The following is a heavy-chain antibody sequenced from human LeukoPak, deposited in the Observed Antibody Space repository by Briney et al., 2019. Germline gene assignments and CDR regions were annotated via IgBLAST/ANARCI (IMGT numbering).Heavy chain of an antibody. CDR2: ISWNSGSI. V-gene: IGHV3-9*01. CDR1: EFTFSSYA. Sequence: PGGSLRLSCAASEFTFSSYAMSWVRQAPGKGLEWVSGISWNSGSIGYADSVKGRFTISRDNAKSSLYLQMNSLRAEDTALYYCAKDYCSGGSCYPDRVYYGMDVWGQGTTVTVSS. CDR3: AKDYCSGGSCYPDRVYYGMDV. D-gene: IGHD2-15*01. J-gene: IGHJ6*02.